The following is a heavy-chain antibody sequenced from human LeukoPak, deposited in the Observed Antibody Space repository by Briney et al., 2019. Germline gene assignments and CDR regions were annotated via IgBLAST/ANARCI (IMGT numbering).Heavy chain of an antibody. CDR1: GFTFSSYG. CDR2: IWYDGSNK. Sequence: GGSLRLSCAASGFTFSSYGMHWVRQAPGKGLEWVAVIWYDGSNKYYADSVKGRFTISRDNSKNTLYLQMNSLRAEDTAVYYCARGPGGNHYYYYGMDVWGQGTTVTVSS. J-gene: IGHJ6*02. D-gene: IGHD4-23*01. CDR3: ARGPGGNHYYYYGMDV. V-gene: IGHV3-33*01.